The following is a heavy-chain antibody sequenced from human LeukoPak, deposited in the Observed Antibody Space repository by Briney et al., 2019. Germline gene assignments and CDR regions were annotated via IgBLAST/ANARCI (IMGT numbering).Heavy chain of an antibody. Sequence: GGSLRHYCAAPGFTFNSYAMRWLRQAPGKELEWVSAISGSGGSTYHADSVKGPFTISRDNSKNTLYLQMNSLRDEDTGVYCCAIDPWYSGYEKYVDDYWGQGTLVTVCS. J-gene: IGHJ4*02. V-gene: IGHV3-23*01. CDR3: AIDPWYSGYEKYVDDY. D-gene: IGHD5-12*01. CDR1: GFTFNSYA. CDR2: ISGSGGST.